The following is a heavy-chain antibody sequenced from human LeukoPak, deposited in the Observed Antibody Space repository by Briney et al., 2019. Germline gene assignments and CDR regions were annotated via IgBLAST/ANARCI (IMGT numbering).Heavy chain of an antibody. Sequence: GGSLILSCAASGFTFSSYGMHWVRQAPGKGLKWVAVIWYDGINKYYADSVKGRFTISRDNSKNTLSVQMNSLRVEDTAVYYCARGAMTERTFDIWGQGTKVTVSS. D-gene: IGHD2-2*01. CDR2: IWYDGINK. CDR1: GFTFSSYG. CDR3: ARGAMTERTFDI. J-gene: IGHJ3*02. V-gene: IGHV3-33*01.